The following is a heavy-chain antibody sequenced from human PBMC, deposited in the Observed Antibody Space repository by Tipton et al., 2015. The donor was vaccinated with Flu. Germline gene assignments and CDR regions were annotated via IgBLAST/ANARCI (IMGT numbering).Heavy chain of an antibody. D-gene: IGHD3-10*01. J-gene: IGHJ4*02. CDR2: IYTSGSA. V-gene: IGHV4-4*07. CDR1: GGSMSSYY. Sequence: TLSLTCTVSGGSMSSYYWSWIRQPAGKGLEWIGRIYTSGSAIHNPSLKSRVTMSVDTSKNQFSLKLSSVTAADTAVYYCARASGSGTYVIFDYWGQGPLVTVS. CDR3: ARASGSGTYVIFDY.